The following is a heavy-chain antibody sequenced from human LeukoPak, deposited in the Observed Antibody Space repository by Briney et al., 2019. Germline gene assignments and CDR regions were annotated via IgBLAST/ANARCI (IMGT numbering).Heavy chain of an antibody. CDR1: GFSFSSYR. V-gene: IGHV3-21*04. J-gene: IGHJ4*02. Sequence: PGGSLRLSCAASGFSFSSYRMNWVRQAPGKGLEWVSSVSNSGDYIHYADSVKGRFTISRDNSKNTVDLQMNNLRVDDTAIYYCAKDHANTPVVTNWGQGILVSVSS. CDR3: AKDHANTPVVTN. CDR2: VSNSGDYI. D-gene: IGHD2-21*02.